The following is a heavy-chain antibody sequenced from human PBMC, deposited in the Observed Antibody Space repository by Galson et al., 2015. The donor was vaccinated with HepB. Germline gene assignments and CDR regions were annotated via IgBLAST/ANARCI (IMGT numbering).Heavy chain of an antibody. CDR1: GFTVSSNY. V-gene: IGHV3-53*01. J-gene: IGHJ5*02. CDR2: IYSGGNT. CDR3: ARASIPTPGPGRA. D-gene: IGHD2-2*02. Sequence: SLRLSCAASGFTVSSNYMSWVRQAPGKGLEWVSVIYSGGNTYYADSAKGRFTISRDNAKNSLYLQMNSLRVEDTAVYYCARASIPTPGPGRAWGQGTLVTVSS.